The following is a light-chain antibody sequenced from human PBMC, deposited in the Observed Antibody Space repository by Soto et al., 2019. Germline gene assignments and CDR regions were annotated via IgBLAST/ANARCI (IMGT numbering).Light chain of an antibody. CDR3: RRYEAYPLT. V-gene: IGKV1-5*03. Sequence: DIPLTQSPSTLSASVGDRVTITCRASQSISSWLAWYQQKPGKAPKLLVYKASSLESGVPTRFNGSGSGTEFTLTISTLQHDDFATYYCRRYEAYPLTCGGGPKVEI. J-gene: IGKJ4*01. CDR1: QSISSW. CDR2: KAS.